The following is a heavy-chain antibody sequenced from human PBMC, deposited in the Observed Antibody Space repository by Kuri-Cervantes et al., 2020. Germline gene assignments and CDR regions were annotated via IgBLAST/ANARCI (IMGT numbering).Heavy chain of an antibody. Sequence: SETLSLTCTVSGGSISSNYWSWIRQPPGKGLEWIGYISYSGSTNYNPSLKSRVTISLDTSKNQFSLKLSSVTAADAAVYYCARTVTMIVVSNSENWFDPWGQGTLVTVSS. CDR1: GGSISSNY. CDR3: ARTVTMIVVSNSENWFDP. J-gene: IGHJ5*02. CDR2: ISYSGST. V-gene: IGHV4-59*01. D-gene: IGHD3-22*01.